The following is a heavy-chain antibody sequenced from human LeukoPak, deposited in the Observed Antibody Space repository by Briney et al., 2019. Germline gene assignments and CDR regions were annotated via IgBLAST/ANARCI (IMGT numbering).Heavy chain of an antibody. Sequence: KPSETLSLTCAVSAYSVNSGYYWVWIRQPPGKGLEWIGSIYHTGSAYYESSLKSRVTISADTSKNQFSLNLTSVTAADTAVYYCARGLGSGTLWGQGTMVIVSS. D-gene: IGHD3-10*01. CDR3: ARGLGSGTL. CDR1: AYSVNSGYY. CDR2: IYHTGSA. V-gene: IGHV4-38-2*01. J-gene: IGHJ3*01.